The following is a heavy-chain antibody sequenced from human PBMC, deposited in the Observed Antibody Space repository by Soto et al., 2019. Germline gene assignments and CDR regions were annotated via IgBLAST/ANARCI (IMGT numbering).Heavy chain of an antibody. J-gene: IGHJ6*03. Sequence: ASVKVSCKASGYTFTSYGISWVRQAPGQGLEWMGWISAYNGNTNYAQKLQGRVTMTTDTSTSTAYMELRSLRSDDTAVYYCARVQGGLVHPYYYYYMEVWGKGTTVTVSS. D-gene: IGHD6-6*01. CDR2: ISAYNGNT. CDR3: ARVQGGLVHPYYYYYMEV. V-gene: IGHV1-18*01. CDR1: GYTFTSYG.